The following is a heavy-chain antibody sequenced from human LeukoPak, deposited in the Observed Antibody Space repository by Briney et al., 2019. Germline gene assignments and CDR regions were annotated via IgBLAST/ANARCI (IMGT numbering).Heavy chain of an antibody. CDR1: GFTVSTDY. CDR2: ISGSGSST. Sequence: PGGSLRLSCAASGFTVSTDYMSWVRQAPGKGLEWVSLISGSGSSTYYADSVKGRFTISRDNSKNTLYLQMNSLRAEDTAVYYCAKPFSMVRGDIFRWFDPWGQGTLVTVSS. CDR3: AKPFSMVRGDIFRWFDP. V-gene: IGHV3-23*01. D-gene: IGHD3-10*01. J-gene: IGHJ5*02.